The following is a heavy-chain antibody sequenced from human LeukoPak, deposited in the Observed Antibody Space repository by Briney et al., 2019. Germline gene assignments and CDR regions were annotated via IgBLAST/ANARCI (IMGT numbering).Heavy chain of an antibody. CDR2: IYYSGSP. Sequence: SETLSLTCTVSGGSISSGGYYWSWIRQHLGKDLEWIGYIYYSGSPYYNPSLRNRVTISLDTSKNQFSLKLSSVTAADTAVYYCARDRKGYPLDYWGQGTLVTVSS. CDR1: GGSISSGGYY. D-gene: IGHD6-13*01. J-gene: IGHJ4*02. CDR3: ARDRKGYPLDY. V-gene: IGHV4-31*03.